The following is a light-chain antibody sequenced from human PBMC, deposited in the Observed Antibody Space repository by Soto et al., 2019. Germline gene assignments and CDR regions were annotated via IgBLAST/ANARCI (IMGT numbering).Light chain of an antibody. Sequence: DIHVTQSPSSLPASLGDRVTITCRASENIKNYLTWYQQKPGKAPKLLIYGASTLKTGVPSRFSGSGSGTSFTLTLVGLHPDDSATYYCVQVYTLQWTFGQGTRV. V-gene: IGKV1-39*01. J-gene: IGKJ1*01. CDR1: ENIKNY. CDR3: VQVYTLQWT. CDR2: GAS.